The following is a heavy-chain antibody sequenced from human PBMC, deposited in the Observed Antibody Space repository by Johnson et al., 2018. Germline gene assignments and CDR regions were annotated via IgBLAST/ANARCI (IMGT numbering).Heavy chain of an antibody. Sequence: VQLVQSGGGVVQPGRSLRLSCAASGFTFSSYSMNWVRQAPGKGLEWVSSLTSSSTYIYYADSVKGRFTISRDNAKNSLYLQMNSLRVEDTAVYYCARAREWLYYRDVWGKGTTVTVSS. D-gene: IGHD3-3*01. V-gene: IGHV3-21*01. J-gene: IGHJ6*03. CDR2: LTSSSTYI. CDR1: GFTFSSYS. CDR3: ARAREWLYYRDV.